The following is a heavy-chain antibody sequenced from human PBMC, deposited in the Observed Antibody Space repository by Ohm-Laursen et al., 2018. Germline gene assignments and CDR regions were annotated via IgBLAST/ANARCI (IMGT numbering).Heavy chain of an antibody. V-gene: IGHV3-48*01. CDR3: VRDPSWRELDY. CDR2: IGSGNSPV. Sequence: SLRLSCAASGFTFSSYAMNWARKAPGKGLEWVSYIGSGNSPVYYADSVKGRFTISRDNAKNSLYLQMNSLRAEDTAVYYCVRDPSWRELDYWGQGTLVTVSS. CDR1: GFTFSSYA. J-gene: IGHJ4*02. D-gene: IGHD1-26*01.